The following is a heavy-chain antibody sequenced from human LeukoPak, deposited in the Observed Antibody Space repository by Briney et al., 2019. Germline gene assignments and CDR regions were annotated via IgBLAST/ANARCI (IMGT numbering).Heavy chain of an antibody. CDR1: GFTFSDYY. D-gene: IGHD2/OR15-2a*01. CDR2: ISSSGSTI. CDR3: ATYNSANAREFQY. J-gene: IGHJ1*01. V-gene: IGHV3-11*04. Sequence: GGSLRLSCAASGFTFSDYYMSWIRQAPGKGLEWVSYISSSGSTIYYADSVKGRFTISRDNAKNSLYLQMNSLGADDTAVYYCATYNSANAREFQYWGQGTLVTVPS.